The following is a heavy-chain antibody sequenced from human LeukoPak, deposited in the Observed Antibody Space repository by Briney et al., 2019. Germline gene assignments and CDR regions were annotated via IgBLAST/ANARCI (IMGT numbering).Heavy chain of an antibody. CDR3: AKGSQWMIHY. V-gene: IGHV3-43*02. CDR1: GFTFSAYA. D-gene: IGHD6-19*01. Sequence: GGSLRLSCAASGFTFSAYAMHWVRQAPGKGLEWVSLISGDGTSTYYADSVKGRFTISRDNSKNSLYLQVNSLRTDDTALYYCAKGSQWMIHYWGQGTLVTVSS. J-gene: IGHJ4*02. CDR2: ISGDGTST.